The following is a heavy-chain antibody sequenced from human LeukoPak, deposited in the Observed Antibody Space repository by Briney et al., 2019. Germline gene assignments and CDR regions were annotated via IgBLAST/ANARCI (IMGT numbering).Heavy chain of an antibody. CDR2: ISSSSSTI. J-gene: IGHJ4*02. V-gene: IGHV3-48*01. CDR1: GFTFSSYS. D-gene: IGHD3-10*01. Sequence: PGGSLRLSCAASGFTFSSYSMNWVRQAPGKGLEWVSYISSSSSTIYYADSVKGRFTTSRDNAKNSLYLQMNSLRAEDTAVYYCAREVRGRIDYWGQGTLVTVSS. CDR3: AREVRGRIDY.